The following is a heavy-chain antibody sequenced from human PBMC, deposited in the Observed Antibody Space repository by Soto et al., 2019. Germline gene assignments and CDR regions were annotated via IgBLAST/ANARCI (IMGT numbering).Heavy chain of an antibody. CDR1: GDTFSNQA. CDR3: AASTFQSGVSGYFHLDH. CDR2: IIPLFDSA. V-gene: IGHV1-69*06. Sequence: QVHLVQSGTEVKKPGSSVKVSCKTSGDTFSNQAISWVRQAPGQGLEWMGGIIPLFDSASYAQRSHDRVTITADKFTNTVYMELRSLTSEDTAGYYCAASTFQSGVSGYFHLDHWGQGTLVTVSS. J-gene: IGHJ4*02. D-gene: IGHD3-3*01.